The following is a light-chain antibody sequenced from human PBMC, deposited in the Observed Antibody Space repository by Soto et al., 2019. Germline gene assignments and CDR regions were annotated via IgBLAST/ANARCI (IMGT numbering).Light chain of an antibody. J-gene: IGKJ5*01. CDR1: ESVSTN. Sequence: EIVLTQSPGTLSLSPGERATLSRRASESVSTNIAWYQQKPGQVPSLLIYGASTRATGISARFSGSGSGTEFTLTISSLQSEDFAVYYCQQYNNWPPITFGQGTRLEIK. CDR2: GAS. CDR3: QQYNNWPPIT. V-gene: IGKV3-15*01.